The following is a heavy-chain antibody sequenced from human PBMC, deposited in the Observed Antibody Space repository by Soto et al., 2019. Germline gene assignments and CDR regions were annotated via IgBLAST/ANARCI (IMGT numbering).Heavy chain of an antibody. V-gene: IGHV3-30-3*01. CDR1: GFTFSSYA. Sequence: GGSLRLSCAASGFTFSSYAMHWVRQAPGKGLEWVAVISYDGSNKYYADSVKGRFTISRDNSKNTLYLQMNSLRAEDTAVYYCARDLKYYDILTGSYYYYGMDVWGQGTTVTVSS. CDR2: ISYDGSNK. J-gene: IGHJ6*02. D-gene: IGHD3-9*01. CDR3: ARDLKYYDILTGSYYYYGMDV.